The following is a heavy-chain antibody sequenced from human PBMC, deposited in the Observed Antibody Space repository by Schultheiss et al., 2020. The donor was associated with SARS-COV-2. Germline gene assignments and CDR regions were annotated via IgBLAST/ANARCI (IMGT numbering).Heavy chain of an antibody. CDR3: ASGSSGYLL. Sequence: GGSLRLSCAASGFTFSSYEMNWVRQAPGKGLEWVSRINSDGSSTSYADSVKGRFTISRDNAKNTLYLQMNSLRAEDTAVYYCASGSSGYLLWGQGTLVTVSS. V-gene: IGHV3-74*01. CDR2: INSDGSST. J-gene: IGHJ4*02. D-gene: IGHD3-22*01. CDR1: GFTFSSYE.